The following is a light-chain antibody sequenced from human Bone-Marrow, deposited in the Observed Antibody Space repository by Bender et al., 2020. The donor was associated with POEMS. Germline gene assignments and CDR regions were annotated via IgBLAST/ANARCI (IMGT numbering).Light chain of an antibody. CDR2: KNV. CDR3: QAWDSSTAV. V-gene: IGLV3-1*01. Sequence: SYDLTQPPSVSVAPGQTVNIACSGHELGEKFTSWYQQRPGQSPVLVIYKNVRRPSGIPERFSGSSSGNTATLTISGTQPMDEADYYCQAWDSSTAVFGGGTKLSVL. J-gene: IGLJ2*01. CDR1: ELGEKF.